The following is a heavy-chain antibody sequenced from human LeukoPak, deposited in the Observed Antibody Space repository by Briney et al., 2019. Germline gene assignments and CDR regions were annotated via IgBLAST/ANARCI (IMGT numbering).Heavy chain of an antibody. CDR2: ISSSSTYI. D-gene: IGHD6-19*01. CDR1: GFTFSSYT. Sequence: GGSLRLSCAASGFTFSSYTMNWVRQAPGKGLEWISSISSSSTYIYYADSVKGRFTIPRDNAKNSLYLQMNSLRAEDTAVYYCARGGGWDAYYYYGLDVWGQGTTVTVSS. V-gene: IGHV3-21*01. J-gene: IGHJ6*02. CDR3: ARGGGWDAYYYYGLDV.